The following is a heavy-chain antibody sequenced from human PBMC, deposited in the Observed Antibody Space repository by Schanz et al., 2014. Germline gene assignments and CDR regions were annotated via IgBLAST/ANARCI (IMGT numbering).Heavy chain of an antibody. J-gene: IGHJ3*02. Sequence: QVQLQESGPGLVKPSETLSLTCTVSGGSISNYYWSWIRQPPGKGLEWIGYIYYSGSTNYNPSLKSRVTISVDTSKNQFSLKLRSVSAADTAVYYCARVVLGGDAFDIWGQGTMVTVSS. V-gene: IGHV4-59*12. CDR1: GGSISNYY. CDR3: ARVVLGGDAFDI. CDR2: IYYSGST. D-gene: IGHD3-10*01.